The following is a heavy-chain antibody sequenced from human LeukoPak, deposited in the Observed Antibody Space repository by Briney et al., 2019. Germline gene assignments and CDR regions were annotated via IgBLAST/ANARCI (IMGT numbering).Heavy chain of an antibody. CDR2: IYHGDSDT. D-gene: IGHD3-22*01. Sequence: GESLKVSCKGFGYSFTSYWIGWVRQMPGKGLEWMGIIYHGDSDTRYSPSFQGQVTISADKSISTAYLQWSSLKASDTAMYYCARQDYYDSSGYYYTLLDYWGQGTLVTVSS. CDR1: GYSFTSYW. V-gene: IGHV5-51*01. J-gene: IGHJ4*02. CDR3: ARQDYYDSSGYYYTLLDY.